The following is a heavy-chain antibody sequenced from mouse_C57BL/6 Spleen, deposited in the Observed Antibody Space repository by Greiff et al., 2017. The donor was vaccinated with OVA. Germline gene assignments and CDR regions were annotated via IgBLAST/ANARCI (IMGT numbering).Heavy chain of an antibody. J-gene: IGHJ4*01. CDR3: AREGLVYAMDY. CDR1: GYAFSSSW. CDR2: IYPGDGDT. V-gene: IGHV1-82*01. D-gene: IGHD3-3*01. Sequence: QVQLKESGPELVQPGASVKISCKASGYAFSSSWMNWVKQRPGKGLEWIGRIYPGDGDTNYNGKFKGKATLTADKSSSTAYMQLSSLTSEDSAVCFCAREGLVYAMDYWGQGTSVTVSS.